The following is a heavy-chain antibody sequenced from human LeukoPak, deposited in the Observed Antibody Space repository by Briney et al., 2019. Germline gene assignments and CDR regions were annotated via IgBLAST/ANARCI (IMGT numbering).Heavy chain of an antibody. CDR1: GFTFSSYG. V-gene: IGHV3-33*01. Sequence: GGSLRLSCAASGFTFSSYGMHWVRQAPGMGLEWVAVIWYDGSNKYYADSVKGRFTISRDNSKNTLYLQMNSLRAEDTAMYYCARVIAVAGRMRGPNFDYWGQGTLVTVSS. CDR2: IWYDGSNK. CDR3: ARVIAVAGRMRGPNFDY. J-gene: IGHJ4*02. D-gene: IGHD6-19*01.